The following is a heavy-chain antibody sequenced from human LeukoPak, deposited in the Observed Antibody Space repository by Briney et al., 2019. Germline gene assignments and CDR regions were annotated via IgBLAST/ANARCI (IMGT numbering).Heavy chain of an antibody. Sequence: ASVKVSCKASGYTFTSYAMHWVRQARGQRLEWMGWINAGNGNTKYSQKFQGRVTITRDTSASTAYMELSSLRSEDTAVYYCARFMTTVTLFDYWGQGTLVTVSS. V-gene: IGHV1-3*01. CDR2: INAGNGNT. D-gene: IGHD4-17*01. CDR1: GYTFTSYA. J-gene: IGHJ4*02. CDR3: ARFMTTVTLFDY.